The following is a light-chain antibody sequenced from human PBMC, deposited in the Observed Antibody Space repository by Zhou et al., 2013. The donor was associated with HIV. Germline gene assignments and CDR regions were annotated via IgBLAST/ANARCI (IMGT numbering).Light chain of an antibody. V-gene: IGKV1-39*01. CDR2: AAS. J-gene: IGKJ1*01. CDR3: QQTYSTPWT. Sequence: DIQMTQSPSSPSASVGDRVTITCRASQSISSYLNWYQQKPGKAPKLLIYAASSLQSGVPSRFSGSGSGTDFTLTISSQQPEDFATYYCQQTYSTPWTFGQGTKVEIK. CDR1: QSISSY.